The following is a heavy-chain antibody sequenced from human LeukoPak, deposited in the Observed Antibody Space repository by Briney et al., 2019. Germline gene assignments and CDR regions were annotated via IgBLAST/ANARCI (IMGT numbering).Heavy chain of an antibody. Sequence: GRTLRLSCAASGFTFSSYGMHWVRQAPGKGLEWVAVIWYDGSNKYYADSVKGRFTISRDNSKSTLSLQMNSLRAEDTAVYYCARGYSSNWYPYYFDYWGQGTLVTVSS. CDR2: IWYDGSNK. CDR1: GFTFSSYG. J-gene: IGHJ4*02. CDR3: ARGYSSNWYPYYFDY. V-gene: IGHV3-33*01. D-gene: IGHD6-13*01.